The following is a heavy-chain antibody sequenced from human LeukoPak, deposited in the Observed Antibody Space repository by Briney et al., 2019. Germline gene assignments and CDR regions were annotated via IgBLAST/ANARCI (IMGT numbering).Heavy chain of an antibody. D-gene: IGHD2-8*01. CDR3: ATLNGPLFEY. Sequence: GGSLRLSCAASGFTFSNYWMSWVRQAPGKGLEWVASIHQHGNEKYFVDSVRGRFTISRDNAKNSLYLQMSGLRAEDTAVYYCATLNGPLFEYWGQGTLVTVSS. J-gene: IGHJ4*02. CDR2: IHQHGNEK. V-gene: IGHV3-7*01. CDR1: GFTFSNYW.